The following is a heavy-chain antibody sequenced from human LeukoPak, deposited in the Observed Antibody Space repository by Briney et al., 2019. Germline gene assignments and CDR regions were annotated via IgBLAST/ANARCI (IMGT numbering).Heavy chain of an antibody. Sequence: MSSETLSLTCTVSGGSISSGDYFWSWIRQPPGKGLEWIGYIYYSGSAYYNPSLKSRVTISVDTSTNQFSLKLTSVTAADTAVYYCARLPRITMIVVVIHWGQGTLVTVSS. CDR1: GGSISSGDYF. D-gene: IGHD3-22*01. J-gene: IGHJ4*02. CDR3: ARLPRITMIVVVIH. V-gene: IGHV4-30-4*01. CDR2: IYYSGSA.